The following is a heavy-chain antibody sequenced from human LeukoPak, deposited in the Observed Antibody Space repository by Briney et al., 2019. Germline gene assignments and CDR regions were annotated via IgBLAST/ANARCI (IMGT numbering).Heavy chain of an antibody. CDR2: INTDTGNP. V-gene: IGHV7-4-1*02. D-gene: IGHD5-24*01. CDR1: GYTFTSCA. Sequence: GASVKVSCKASGYTFTSCAMNWVRQAPGQGLEWIGWINTDTGNPTYAQGFTGRFVFSLDTSVSTAYLQISSLKAEDTAVYYCARAERWLQSDYWGQGTLVTVSS. J-gene: IGHJ4*02. CDR3: ARAERWLQSDY.